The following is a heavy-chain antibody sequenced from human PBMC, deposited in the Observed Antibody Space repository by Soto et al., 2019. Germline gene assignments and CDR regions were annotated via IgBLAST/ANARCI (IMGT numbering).Heavy chain of an antibody. CDR1: GGTFSSYA. CDR2: IIPIFGTA. CDR3: ARLGGIVWNYVSDWFDP. J-gene: IGHJ5*02. Sequence: QVQLVQSGAEVKKPGSSVKVSCKASGGTFSSYAISWVRQDPGQGLAWMGGIIPIFGTANYAQKFQGRVTITADESTSTAYMELSSLRSEDTAVYYCARLGGIVWNYVSDWFDPWGQGTLVTVSS. D-gene: IGHD1-7*01. V-gene: IGHV1-69*01.